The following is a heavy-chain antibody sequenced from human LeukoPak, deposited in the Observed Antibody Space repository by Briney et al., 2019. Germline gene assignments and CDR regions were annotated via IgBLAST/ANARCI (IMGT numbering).Heavy chain of an antibody. D-gene: IGHD2-2*01. CDR1: GFTFISYA. V-gene: IGHV3-23*01. J-gene: IGHJ4*02. CDR2: ISGSGGST. CDR3: APGPCTSSTCYVADGY. Sequence: GGSLRLCCAASGFTFISYAMSWVSQAPAKGLEWVSAISGSGGSTYYADSVKGRFTISRDNSKKTLYLQMNSLRAEDTAVYYCAPGPCTSSTCYVADGYWRQGNLVTVSS.